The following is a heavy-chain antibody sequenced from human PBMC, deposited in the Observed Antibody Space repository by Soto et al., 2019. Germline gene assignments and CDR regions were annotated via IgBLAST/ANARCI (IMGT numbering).Heavy chain of an antibody. Sequence: QVQLVQSGAEVKKPGASVKVSCKASGYSFTDYYMHWVRQAPGQGLEWMGWINVNSGGTNYPQKFQGRVTLTRDTSINTVYMELSSLRSDDTAVYYCASGSSSNWPDFWGRGTLVIVSS. CDR2: INVNSGGT. J-gene: IGHJ4*02. CDR1: GYSFTDYY. D-gene: IGHD6-13*01. V-gene: IGHV1-2*02. CDR3: ASGSSSNWPDF.